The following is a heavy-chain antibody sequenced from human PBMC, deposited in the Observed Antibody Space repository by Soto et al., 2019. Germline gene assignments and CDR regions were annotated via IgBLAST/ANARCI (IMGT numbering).Heavy chain of an antibody. CDR3: ASQGELPTNYYYYYGMDV. V-gene: IGHV1-69*02. D-gene: IGHD1-26*01. Sequence: SVKVSCKASGGTFSSYTISWVRQAPGQGLEWMGRTIPILGIANYAQKFQGRVTITADKSTSTAYMELSSLRSEDTAVYYCASQGELPTNYYYYYGMDVWGQGTTVTVS. CDR1: GGTFSSYT. J-gene: IGHJ6*02. CDR2: TIPILGIA.